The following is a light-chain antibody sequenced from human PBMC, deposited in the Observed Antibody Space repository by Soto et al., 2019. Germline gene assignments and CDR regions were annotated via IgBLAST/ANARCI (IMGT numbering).Light chain of an antibody. CDR2: GAS. Sequence: EIVMTQSPATLSVSPGERATLSCRASQSVSSNLAWYQQKPGQAPRLLIYGASTSATGIPARFSGSGSGTEFTLTISSLQSEDFAVYYCQQYNNWPPWTFGQWTKVEI. J-gene: IGKJ1*01. V-gene: IGKV3-15*01. CDR1: QSVSSN. CDR3: QQYNNWPPWT.